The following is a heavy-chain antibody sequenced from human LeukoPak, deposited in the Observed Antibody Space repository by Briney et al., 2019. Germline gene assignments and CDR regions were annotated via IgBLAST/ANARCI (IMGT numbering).Heavy chain of an antibody. V-gene: IGHV5-51*01. CDR3: AIPPGYCGNDCSFDH. Sequence: GESLTISCEGSGYSFSNYWIGWVRQMPGKGLEWMGIIYPGDYETRYSPSFQDLVTISVDKSISTAYLQWSSLKASDTAMYYCAIPPGYCGNDCSFDHWGQGTLVTVSS. CDR2: IYPGDYET. J-gene: IGHJ4*02. CDR1: GYSFSNYW. D-gene: IGHD2-21*02.